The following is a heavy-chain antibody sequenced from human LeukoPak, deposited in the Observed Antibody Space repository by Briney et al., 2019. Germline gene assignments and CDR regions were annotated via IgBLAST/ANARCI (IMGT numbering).Heavy chain of an antibody. Sequence: QPGGSLRLSCAASGFTFSSYAMSWVRQAPGKGLEWVSAISGSGGSTYYADSVKGRFTISRDNSKNTLYLQMNSLRAEDTAVYYCAKARVGLPFLEWPVFDYCGQGTLVTGSS. J-gene: IGHJ4*02. D-gene: IGHD3-3*01. CDR2: ISGSGGST. CDR3: AKARVGLPFLEWPVFDY. CDR1: GFTFSSYA. V-gene: IGHV3-23*01.